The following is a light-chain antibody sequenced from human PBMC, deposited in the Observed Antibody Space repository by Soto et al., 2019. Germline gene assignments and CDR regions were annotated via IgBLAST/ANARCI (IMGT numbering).Light chain of an antibody. V-gene: IGKV3-15*01. J-gene: IGKJ5*01. CDR2: GAS. CDR1: QSVSGN. CDR3: QQYNNWPFS. Sequence: EIVMTQSPATLSVSPGERATLSCRASQSVSGNLAWYQQKPGQAPRLLIYGASTRATGIPARFSGTGSETDFTLTISGLQSEDSAVYFCQQYNNWPFSFGQGTRLEI.